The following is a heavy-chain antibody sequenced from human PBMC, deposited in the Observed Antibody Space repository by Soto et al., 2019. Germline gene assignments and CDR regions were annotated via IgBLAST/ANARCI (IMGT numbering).Heavy chain of an antibody. D-gene: IGHD4-17*01. Sequence: GSLRLACAASGXTVSTYDMNWVRQAPGTGLEWVSYIHSGGSRIYYADSVKSRLTISIDKAKNSMYLQMNSLIDEDTAVYYCARDGSTVTTNYHYAMDVWGQGTTGTVSS. CDR3: ARDGSTVTTNYHYAMDV. V-gene: IGHV3-48*03. J-gene: IGHJ6*02. CDR2: IHSGGSRI. CDR1: GXTVSTYD.